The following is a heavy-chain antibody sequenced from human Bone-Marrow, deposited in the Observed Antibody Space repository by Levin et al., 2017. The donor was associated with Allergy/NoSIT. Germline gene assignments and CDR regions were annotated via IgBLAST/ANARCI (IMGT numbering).Heavy chain of an antibody. D-gene: IGHD6-19*01. V-gene: IGHV1-2*02. CDR1: GYTFTGYY. Sequence: PRASVKVSCKASGYTFTGYYMHWVRQAPGQGLEWMGWINPNSGGTNYAQKFQGRVTMTRDTSISTAYMELSRLRSDDTAVYYCARPHSSGWLYFDYWGQGTLVTVSS. CDR2: INPNSGGT. J-gene: IGHJ4*02. CDR3: ARPHSSGWLYFDY.